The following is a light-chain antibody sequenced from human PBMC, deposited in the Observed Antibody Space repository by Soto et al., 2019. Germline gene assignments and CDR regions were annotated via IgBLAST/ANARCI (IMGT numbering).Light chain of an antibody. CDR2: GNS. CDR3: QSYDSRLNGWV. V-gene: IGLV1-40*01. Sequence: QSVLTQPPSVSGAPGQRVTISCTGSSSNIGAGYDVHWYQQLPGTAPKVLIYGNSNRPSGVPDRFSRSKSGTSASLAITGLQAKDEADYYCQSYDSRLNGWVFVGGTKLTVL. J-gene: IGLJ3*02. CDR1: SSNIGAGYD.